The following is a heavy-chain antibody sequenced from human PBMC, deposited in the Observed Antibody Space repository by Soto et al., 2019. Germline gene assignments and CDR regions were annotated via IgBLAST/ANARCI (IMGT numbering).Heavy chain of an antibody. V-gene: IGHV5-51*01. CDR2: IYPGESDT. J-gene: IGHJ6*02. CDR1: GYSFTSYW. D-gene: IGHD6-13*01. CDR3: AKTAAGGKNYYGMDV. Sequence: PGESLKISCKGSGYSFTSYWIGWARQMPGKGLEWMGIIYPGESDTRYSPSFQGQVTISADKSISTAYLQWSSLKASYTAMYYCAKTAAGGKNYYGMDVWGQGTTVTVSS.